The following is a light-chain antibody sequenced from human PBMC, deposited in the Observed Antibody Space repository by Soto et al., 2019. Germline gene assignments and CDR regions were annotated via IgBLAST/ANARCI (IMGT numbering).Light chain of an antibody. J-gene: IGKJ1*01. CDR2: AAS. Sequence: DIQMTQSPSSLSASVGDRVTITCRTSQSISTYLNWFQHQPGKATKLLIYAASSLQSGVPSRFSGSGCGTDFTLTISRLQPEDLGTYYCQQSYSTLWTFGPGTKVEIK. V-gene: IGKV1-39*01. CDR3: QQSYSTLWT. CDR1: QSISTY.